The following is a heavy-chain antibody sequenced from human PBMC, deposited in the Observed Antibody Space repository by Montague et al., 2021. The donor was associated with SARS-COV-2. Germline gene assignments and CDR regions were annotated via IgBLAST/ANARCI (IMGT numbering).Heavy chain of an antibody. CDR2: IYYSGST. CDR1: GGSISSSSYY. V-gene: IGHV4-39*01. Sequence: SETLSLTCTVSGGSISSSSYYWGWIRQPPGKGLEWIGSIYYSGSTYYNTSLKSRVTISVDTSKNQFSLKLSSVTAADTAVYYCALGYRGYEDPPGFDPWGQGTLVTVSP. J-gene: IGHJ5*02. D-gene: IGHD5-12*01. CDR3: ALGYRGYEDPPGFDP.